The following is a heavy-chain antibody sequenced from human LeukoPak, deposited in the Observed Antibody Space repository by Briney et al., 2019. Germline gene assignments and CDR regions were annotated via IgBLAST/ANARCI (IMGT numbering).Heavy chain of an antibody. CDR1: GGSNSSGDYY. V-gene: IGHV4-30-4*08. Sequence: MPSQTLSLTCTVSGGSNSSGDYYWSWIRQPPGKGLEWIGYIYYSGSTYYNPSLKSRVTISVDTSKNQFSLKLSSVTAADTAVYYCASSSRGYCSGGSCYRYYMDVWGKGTTVTVSS. J-gene: IGHJ6*03. D-gene: IGHD2-15*01. CDR3: ASSSRGYCSGGSCYRYYMDV. CDR2: IYYSGST.